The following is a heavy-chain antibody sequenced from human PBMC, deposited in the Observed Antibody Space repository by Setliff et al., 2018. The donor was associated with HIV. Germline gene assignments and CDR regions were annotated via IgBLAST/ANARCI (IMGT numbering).Heavy chain of an antibody. V-gene: IGHV3-21*01. CDR3: ARDTVGLDY. D-gene: IGHD2-15*01. Sequence: PGGSLRLSCAASGFTFSGYSMNWVRQAPGKGLEWVSSIRSSSSYIYYADSVKSRFTISRDNSKNTLYLQMNSLRAEDTAVYYGARDTVGLDYWGQGTLGTVSS. CDR2: IRSSSSYI. CDR1: GFTFSGYS. J-gene: IGHJ4*02.